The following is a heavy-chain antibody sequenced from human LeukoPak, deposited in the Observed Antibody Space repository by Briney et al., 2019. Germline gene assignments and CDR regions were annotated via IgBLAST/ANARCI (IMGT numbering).Heavy chain of an antibody. CDR2: IIPIFGTA. CDR1: GYTFTSYG. Sequence: SVKVSCKASGYTFTSYGISWVRQAPGQGLEWMGGIIPIFGTANYAQKFQGRVTITADESTSTAYMELSSLRSEDTAVYYCATPALGRLTPYYYMDVWGKGTTVTVSS. J-gene: IGHJ6*03. D-gene: IGHD4-23*01. CDR3: ATPALGRLTPYYYMDV. V-gene: IGHV1-69*13.